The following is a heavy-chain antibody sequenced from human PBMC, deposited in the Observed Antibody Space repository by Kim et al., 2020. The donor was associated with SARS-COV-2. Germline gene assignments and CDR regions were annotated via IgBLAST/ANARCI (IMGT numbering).Heavy chain of an antibody. V-gene: IGHV3-11*06. Sequence: SVKGRFTISRDNAKNSLYLQMNSLGAEDTAEYYCARVLGIWFGPARFDPWGQGTLVTVSS. J-gene: IGHJ5*02. D-gene: IGHD3-10*01. CDR3: ARVLGIWFGPARFDP.